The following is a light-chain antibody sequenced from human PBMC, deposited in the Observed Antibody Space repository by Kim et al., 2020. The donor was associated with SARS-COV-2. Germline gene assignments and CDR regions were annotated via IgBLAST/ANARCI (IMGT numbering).Light chain of an antibody. V-gene: IGLV6-57*01. Sequence: NFMLTQPHSVSESPGKTVTISCTRSSGSIASNYVQWYQQRPGSSPTTVIYEDNQRPSGVPDRFSGSIDRSSNSASLTISGLKTEDEADYYCQSYDSSNLWVFGGGTQLTVL. CDR2: EDN. CDR1: SGSIASNY. J-gene: IGLJ3*02. CDR3: QSYDSSNLWV.